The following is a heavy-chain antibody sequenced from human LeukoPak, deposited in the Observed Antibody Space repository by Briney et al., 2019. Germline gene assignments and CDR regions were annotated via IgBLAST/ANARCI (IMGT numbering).Heavy chain of an antibody. CDR1: GYTFITSS. Sequence: ASVKVSCKTLGYTFITSSIYWVRQAPGQRLEWLGWITVASGNTRYSGNLQGRVTMTRDTSTSTVYMELSSLRSEDTAVYYCARLPNLHSSSWYETDDAFDIWGQGTMVTVSS. CDR2: ITVASGNT. CDR3: ARLPNLHSSSWYETDDAFDI. D-gene: IGHD6-13*01. V-gene: IGHV1-3*01. J-gene: IGHJ3*02.